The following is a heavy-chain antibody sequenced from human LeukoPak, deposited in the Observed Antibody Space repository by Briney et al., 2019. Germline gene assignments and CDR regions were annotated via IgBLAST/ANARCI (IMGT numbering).Heavy chain of an antibody. CDR3: AKDLGDYYYDSSGPGNYFDY. CDR2: ISWNSGSI. CDR1: GFTFDDYA. Sequence: PGGSLRLSCVGSGFTFDDYAMHWVRQAPGKGLEWVSGISWNSGSIGYADSVKGRFTISRDNAKNSLYLQMNSLRAEDTALYYCAKDLGDYYYDSSGPGNYFDYWGQGTLVTVSS. V-gene: IGHV3-9*01. D-gene: IGHD3-22*01. J-gene: IGHJ4*02.